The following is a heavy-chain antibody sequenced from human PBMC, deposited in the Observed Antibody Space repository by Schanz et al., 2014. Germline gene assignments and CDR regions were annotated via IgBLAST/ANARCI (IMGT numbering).Heavy chain of an antibody. D-gene: IGHD5-18*01. CDR3: AKDAENTAMITDYFDY. CDR2: ISGSGGNT. CDR1: GFTFRGYA. V-gene: IGHV3-23*01. J-gene: IGHJ4*02. Sequence: EVQLLESGGGLVQPGGSLRLSCAASGFTFRGYAMSWVRQAPGRGLEWVSIISGSGGNTYYADAVRGRFTISRDNSKPSVYLQMNSLRAEDTAVYYCAKDAENTAMITDYFDYWGQGTLVTVSS.